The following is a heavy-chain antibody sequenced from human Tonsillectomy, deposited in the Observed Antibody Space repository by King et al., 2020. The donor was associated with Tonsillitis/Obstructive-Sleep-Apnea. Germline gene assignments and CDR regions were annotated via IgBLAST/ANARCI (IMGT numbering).Heavy chain of an antibody. Sequence: VQLQKWGAGLLKPSETLSLTCAVYGGSFSGYYWSWIRQPPGKGLEWIGEINHSGSTNYNPSLKSRVTISVDTSKNQFSLKLSSVTAADTAVYYCARGGDFVVVPAAFSGFDPWGQGTLVTVSS. J-gene: IGHJ5*02. CDR3: ARGGDFVVVPAAFSGFDP. D-gene: IGHD2-2*01. CDR2: INHSGST. CDR1: GGSFSGYY. V-gene: IGHV4-34*01.